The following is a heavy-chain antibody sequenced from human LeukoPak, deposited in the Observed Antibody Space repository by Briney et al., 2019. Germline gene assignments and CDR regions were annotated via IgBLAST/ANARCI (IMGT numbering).Heavy chain of an antibody. CDR2: INWNGGST. J-gene: IGHJ4*02. D-gene: IGHD4-17*01. Sequence: GGSLRLSCAASGFTFDNYGMSWVRQAPGKGLEWVSGINWNGGSTGYADSVKGRFTISRDNAKNSLYLQMNSLRAEDTALYYCARDYDYGDYPGYWGQGTLVTVSS. CDR3: ARDYDYGDYPGY. CDR1: GFTFDNYG. V-gene: IGHV3-20*04.